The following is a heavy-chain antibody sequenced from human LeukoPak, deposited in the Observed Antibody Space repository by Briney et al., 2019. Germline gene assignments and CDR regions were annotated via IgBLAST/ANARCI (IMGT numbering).Heavy chain of an antibody. CDR1: GYTFTSYD. D-gene: IGHD4-11*01. V-gene: IGHV1-8*01. J-gene: IGHJ4*02. Sequence: ASVKVSCKASGYTFTSYDINWVRQATGQGLEWMGWMNPNSGNTGYAQKFQGRVTMTRNTSISTAYMELSSLRSEDTGVYYCARGGDSEGYFDYWGQGTLVTVSS. CDR3: ARGGDSEGYFDY. CDR2: MNPNSGNT.